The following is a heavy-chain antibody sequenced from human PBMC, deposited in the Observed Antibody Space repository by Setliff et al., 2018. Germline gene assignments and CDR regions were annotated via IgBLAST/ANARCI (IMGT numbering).Heavy chain of an antibody. CDR3: ARRRSSSWYRPYYGMDV. Sequence: ASVKVSCKASGYTFTSYAMHWVRQAPGQRLEWMGWINAGNGNTKYSQKFQGRVTITRDTSASTAYMELSSLRSEDTAVYYCARRRSSSWYRPYYGMDVWGQGTLVTVSS. D-gene: IGHD6-13*01. CDR2: INAGNGNT. CDR1: GYTFTSYA. V-gene: IGHV1-3*01. J-gene: IGHJ6*02.